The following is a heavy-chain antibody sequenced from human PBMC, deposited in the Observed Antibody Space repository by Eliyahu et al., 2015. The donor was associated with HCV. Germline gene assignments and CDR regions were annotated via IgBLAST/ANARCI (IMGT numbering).Heavy chain of an antibody. CDR2: ISRNSGSV. J-gene: IGHJ4*02. CDR3: AKDGGNGDYYFDN. D-gene: IGHD3-10*01. V-gene: IGHV3-9*01. CDR1: GFTFADXA. Sequence: EVQLVESGGGLVQPGRSLXLSXXAXGFTFADXAXHWVRQXPGKGLEWVSGISRNSGSVGYADSVKGRFTISRDNAKNSLFLQMTSLRAEDTALYYCAKDGGNGDYYFDNWGQGTLVTVSS.